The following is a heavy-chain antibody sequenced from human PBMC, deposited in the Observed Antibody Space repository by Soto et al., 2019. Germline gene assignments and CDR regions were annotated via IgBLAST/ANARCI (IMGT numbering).Heavy chain of an antibody. CDR1: GFTFNTYA. CDR2: ISGSGGGM. Sequence: EVQLLESGRGLVQPGGSLRLSCAASGFTFNTYAMSWVRRAPGKGLEWVSGISGSGGGMYYAASVVGRFTISRDNSKNTLYLQMNSLRVEDTAVYYCAKDIGSSSVFDYWGQGILVTVSS. D-gene: IGHD6-6*01. V-gene: IGHV3-23*01. J-gene: IGHJ4*02. CDR3: AKDIGSSSVFDY.